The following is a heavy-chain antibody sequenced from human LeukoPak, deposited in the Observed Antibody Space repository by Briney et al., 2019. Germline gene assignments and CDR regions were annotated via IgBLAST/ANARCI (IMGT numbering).Heavy chain of an antibody. D-gene: IGHD3-22*01. Sequence: SETLSLTCTVSGGSISSSSYYWGWIRQPPGKGLEWIGSIYYSGSTYYNPSLKSRVTISVDTSKNQFSLKLSSVTAADTAVYYCARDRGSGYYDSSGYLTYFDYWGQGTLVTVSS. CDR2: IYYSGST. CDR1: GGSISSSSYY. J-gene: IGHJ4*02. CDR3: ARDRGSGYYDSSGYLTYFDY. V-gene: IGHV4-39*07.